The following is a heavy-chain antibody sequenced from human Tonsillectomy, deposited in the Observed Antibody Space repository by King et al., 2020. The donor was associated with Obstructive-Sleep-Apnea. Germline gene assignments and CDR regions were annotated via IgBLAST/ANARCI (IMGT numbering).Heavy chain of an antibody. CDR1: GGSVTSHY. J-gene: IGHJ2*01. CDR3: ARVSGFCTSSSCYLSEWYFDL. V-gene: IGHV4-59*02. CDR2: IYYSGSS. D-gene: IGHD2-2*01. Sequence: VQLQESGPGLVKPSETLSLTCSVSGGSVTSHYWSWIRQPPGRGLELIGYIYYSGSSNYSPSLGSRVTMSVDTSKNQFSLSLSSVTAADTAVYFCARVSGFCTSSSCYLSEWYFDLWGRGTLVSVSS.